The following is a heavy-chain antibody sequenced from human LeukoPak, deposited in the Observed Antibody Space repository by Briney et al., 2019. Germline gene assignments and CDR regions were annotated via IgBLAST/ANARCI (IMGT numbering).Heavy chain of an antibody. D-gene: IGHD3-22*01. Sequence: SETLSLTCTVSGGFISSHYWSWIRQPAGKGLEWIGRIYTSGSTNYNPSLKSRVTMSVDTSKNQFSLKLSSVTAADTAVYYCARTQREYFYDSSTAIDAFDIWGQGTMVTVSS. CDR2: IYTSGST. V-gene: IGHV4-4*07. J-gene: IGHJ3*02. CDR1: GGFISSHY. CDR3: ARTQREYFYDSSTAIDAFDI.